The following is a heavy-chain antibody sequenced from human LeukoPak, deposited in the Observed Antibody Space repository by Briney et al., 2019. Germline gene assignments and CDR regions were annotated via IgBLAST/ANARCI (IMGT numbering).Heavy chain of an antibody. CDR1: GYSISNGYY. CDR2: ICRSGST. J-gene: IGHJ4*02. V-gene: IGHV4-38-2*02. Sequence: SETLSLTCTVSGYSISNGYYWDWIRPPPGRGLEWIGNICRSGSTSYNPSLKSRVTISVDTSKNQFSLKVNSVTAADTAVYYCARRHSSGWFYYWGQGTLVTVSS. D-gene: IGHD6-19*01. CDR3: ARRHSSGWFYY.